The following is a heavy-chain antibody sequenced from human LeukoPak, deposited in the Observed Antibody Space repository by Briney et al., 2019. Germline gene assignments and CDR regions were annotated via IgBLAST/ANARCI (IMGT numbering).Heavy chain of an antibody. D-gene: IGHD6-13*01. CDR1: GFTFSDYY. J-gene: IGHJ6*02. Sequence: GGSLRLSCAASGFTFSDYYMNWVRQAPGKGLEWVSYTSSSGYTIYYADSVKGRFTISRDNAKNSLYLQMNSLRAEDTAVYYCAREPSLYRSRNYYYSGMDVWGQGTTVTVSS. CDR3: AREPSLYRSRNYYYSGMDV. CDR2: TSSSGYTI. V-gene: IGHV3-11*04.